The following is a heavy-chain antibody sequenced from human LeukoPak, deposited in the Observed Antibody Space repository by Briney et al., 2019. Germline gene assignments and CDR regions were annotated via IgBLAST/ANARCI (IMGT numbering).Heavy chain of an antibody. Sequence: GSLRLSCAASGFTFDDYTMHWVRQAPGKGLEWIGYIYYSGSTNYNPSFKSRVTISVDTSKNQFSLKLSSVTAADTAVYYCARYISGTSQVFDYWGQGTLVTVSS. D-gene: IGHD1-20*01. CDR3: ARYISGTSQVFDY. CDR2: IYYSGST. CDR1: GFTFDDYT. V-gene: IGHV4-59*13. J-gene: IGHJ4*02.